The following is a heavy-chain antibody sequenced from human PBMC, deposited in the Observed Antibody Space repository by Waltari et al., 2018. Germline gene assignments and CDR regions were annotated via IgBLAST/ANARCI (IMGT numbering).Heavy chain of an antibody. CDR1: GGSFSGYY. V-gene: IGHV4-34*01. CDR2: INHSGST. Sequence: QVQLQQWGAGLLTPSETLSLTCAVSGGSFSGYYWSWIRQPPGKGLEWIGEINHSGSTNYNPSLKSRVTISVDTSKNQFSLKLSSVTAADTAVYYCAGRTYCTGGVCYLFDYWGQGTLVTVSS. J-gene: IGHJ4*02. D-gene: IGHD2-8*02. CDR3: AGRTYCTGGVCYLFDY.